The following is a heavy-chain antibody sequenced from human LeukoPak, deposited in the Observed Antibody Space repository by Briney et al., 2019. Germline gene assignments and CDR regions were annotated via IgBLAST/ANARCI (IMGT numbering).Heavy chain of an antibody. CDR2: ITSTSSYR. J-gene: IGHJ4*02. Sequence: GGSLRLSSAASGFTVSDYYMSWIRQAPGKGLEWVSYITSTSSYRNYADSVRGRFTISRDNAKNALFLQMNSLRAEDTAVHYCARAQYYLDSWGQGTLVTVSS. CDR1: GFTVSDYY. V-gene: IGHV3-11*06. CDR3: ARAQYYLDS.